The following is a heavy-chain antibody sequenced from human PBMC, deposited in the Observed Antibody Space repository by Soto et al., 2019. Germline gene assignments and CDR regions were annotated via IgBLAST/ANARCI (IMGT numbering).Heavy chain of an antibody. CDR3: ARERFLEWSPLWNGMDV. Sequence: ASVKVSCKASGYTFTGYYMHWVRQAPGQKLEWMRWINPNSGGTNYTQKFQGWVTMTRYTSISTAYVELSRLRSDDTAVYYCARERFLEWSPLWNGMDVWGQGTTVTVSS. CDR2: INPNSGGT. J-gene: IGHJ6*02. CDR1: GYTFTGYY. V-gene: IGHV1-2*04. D-gene: IGHD3-3*01.